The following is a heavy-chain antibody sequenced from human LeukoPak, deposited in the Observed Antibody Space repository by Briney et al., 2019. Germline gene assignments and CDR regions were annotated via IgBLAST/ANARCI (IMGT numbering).Heavy chain of an antibody. CDR2: IIPIFGTA. CDR3: ARAAAAGDETLDY. V-gene: IGHV1-69*13. CDR1: GGTFSSYA. J-gene: IGHJ4*02. D-gene: IGHD6-13*01. Sequence: SVKVSCKASGGTFSSYAISWVRQAPGQGLEWMGGIIPIFGTASYAQKFQGRVTINADESTSTAYMELSSLRSEDTAVYYCARAAAAGDETLDYWGQGTLVTLSS.